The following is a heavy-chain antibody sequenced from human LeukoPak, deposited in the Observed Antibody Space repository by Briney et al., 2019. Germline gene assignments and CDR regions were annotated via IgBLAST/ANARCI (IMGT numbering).Heavy chain of an antibody. D-gene: IGHD6-19*01. CDR2: INSDGSST. CDR1: GFTFSSYW. CDR3: AVAGKRVYFDY. Sequence: GGSLRLSCAASGFTFSSYWMHWVRHAPGKGLVWVSRINSDGSSTSYADSVKGRFTISRDNAKNTLYLQMNSLRAEDTAVYYCAVAGKRVYFDYWGQGTLVTVSS. V-gene: IGHV3-74*01. J-gene: IGHJ4*02.